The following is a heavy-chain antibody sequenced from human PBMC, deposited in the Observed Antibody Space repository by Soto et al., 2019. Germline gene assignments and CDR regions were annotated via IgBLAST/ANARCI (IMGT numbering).Heavy chain of an antibody. V-gene: IGHV5-51*01. Sequence: GESLKISCKGSGYSFTSYWIGWVRQMPGKGLEWMGIIYPGDSDTRYSPSFQGQVTISADKSISTAYLQWSSLKASDTAMYYCARGGYCSGGSCYPHNLFAPWGQGTLVPVSS. J-gene: IGHJ5*02. CDR1: GYSFTSYW. D-gene: IGHD2-15*01. CDR2: IYPGDSDT. CDR3: ARGGYCSGGSCYPHNLFAP.